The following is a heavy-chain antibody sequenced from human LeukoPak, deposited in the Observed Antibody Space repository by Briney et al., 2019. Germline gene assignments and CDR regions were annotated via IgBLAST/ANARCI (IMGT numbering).Heavy chain of an antibody. CDR3: AKDFETQAPIAAAVGDAFDI. CDR2: GNSSGGST. V-gene: IGHV3-23*01. J-gene: IGHJ3*02. D-gene: IGHD6-13*01. Sequence: GGSLRLSCAASGFTFSSYAMSWVRQGPGKGLEWVSGGNSSGGSTHYAGSVKGRFTISRDNSKNNLYLQMNSLRVEDTAVYYCAKDFETQAPIAAAVGDAFDIWGQGTMVTVSS. CDR1: GFTFSSYA.